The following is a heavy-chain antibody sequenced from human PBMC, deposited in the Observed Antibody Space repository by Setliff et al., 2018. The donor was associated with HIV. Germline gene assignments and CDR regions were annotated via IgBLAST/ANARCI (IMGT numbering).Heavy chain of an antibody. Sequence: ASVKVSCKASGYTFTSYPMHWARQAPGQGLEWMGVINTSGGSAGYAEKFRGRVTMTRDTSTSTVYMDLRNLRSEDTTVYYCARNQGDSSGWYAGDYWGHGTLVTVSS. D-gene: IGHD6-19*01. J-gene: IGHJ4*01. V-gene: IGHV1-46*01. CDR2: INTSGGSA. CDR1: GYTFTSYP. CDR3: ARNQGDSSGWYAGDY.